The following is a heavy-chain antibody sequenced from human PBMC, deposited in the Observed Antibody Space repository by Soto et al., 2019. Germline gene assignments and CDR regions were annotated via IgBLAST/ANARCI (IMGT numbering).Heavy chain of an antibody. CDR3: ARGEGYDYYYYGMDV. D-gene: IGHD5-12*01. CDR2: INHSGST. V-gene: IGHV4-34*01. J-gene: IGHJ6*02. Sequence: SETLSLTCAVYGGSFSGYYWSWIRQPPGKGLEWIGEINHSGSTNYNPSLKSRVTISVDTSKNQFSLKLSSVTAADTALYYCARGEGYDYYYYGMDVWGQGTTVTVSS. CDR1: GGSFSGYY.